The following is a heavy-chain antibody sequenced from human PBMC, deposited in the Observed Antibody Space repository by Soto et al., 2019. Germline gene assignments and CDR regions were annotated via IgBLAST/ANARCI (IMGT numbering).Heavy chain of an antibody. CDR2: FRTGGDDGTT. J-gene: IGHJ4*02. CDR1: GFTFSTYS. CDR3: AKKVNSGPGSQYFDY. D-gene: IGHD3-10*01. Sequence: SGGSLRLSCAVSGFTFSTYSMSWVRQAPGKGLEWVSGFRTGGDDGTTYYADSVKGRFTISRDNSKNTMFLQMNSLRVEDTAIYYCAKKVNSGPGSQYFDYWGQGTLVTVSS. V-gene: IGHV3-23*01.